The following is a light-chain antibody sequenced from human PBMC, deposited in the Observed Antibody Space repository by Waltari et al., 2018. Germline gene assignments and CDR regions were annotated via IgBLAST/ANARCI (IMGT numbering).Light chain of an antibody. CDR2: AAS. V-gene: IGKV1-39*01. CDR1: QSISSY. CDR3: QQSYSTLGWT. Sequence: DIQMTQSPSSLSASVGDRVTITCRASQSISSYLNWYQQKPGKAPKLLIYAASSLLSGVPSRFSGSGSGTDFTLTISSLQPEDFATYYCQQSYSTLGWTFGQGTKVEIK. J-gene: IGKJ1*01.